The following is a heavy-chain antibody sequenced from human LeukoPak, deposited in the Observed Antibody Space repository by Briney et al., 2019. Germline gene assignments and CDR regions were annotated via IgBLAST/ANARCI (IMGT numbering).Heavy chain of an antibody. CDR1: GGTFSTYT. Sequence: ASVKVSCKASGGTFSTYTFSWVRQAPGQGLEWIGRIITIFGAANYAQKFQGRVTISADESTGTVYMELRSLRSDDTAVYYCAFSSYYLQGNYYYMDVWGKGTTVTVSS. V-gene: IGHV1-69*01. CDR2: IITIFGAA. D-gene: IGHD1-26*01. J-gene: IGHJ6*03. CDR3: AFSSYYLQGNYYYMDV.